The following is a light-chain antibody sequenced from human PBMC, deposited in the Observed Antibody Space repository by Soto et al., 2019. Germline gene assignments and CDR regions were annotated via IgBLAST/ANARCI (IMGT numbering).Light chain of an antibody. CDR1: QSISRN. V-gene: IGKV3-15*01. Sequence: EIVLTQSPATLSGSPGESASLSCRASQSISRNFAWSQQRPGQAPRLLLFRASTRVSGIPARFSGSGSGTEFTLSVSGLHSEDFVVYYCQDDEESPPFRFGPGTKLEIK. CDR2: RAS. J-gene: IGKJ2*03. CDR3: QDDEESPPFR.